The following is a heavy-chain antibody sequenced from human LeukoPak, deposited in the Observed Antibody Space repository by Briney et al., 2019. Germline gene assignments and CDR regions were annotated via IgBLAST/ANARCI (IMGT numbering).Heavy chain of an antibody. V-gene: IGHV3-23*01. Sequence: GGSLRLSCAASGFTFSSYAMSWVRQAPGKGLEWVSAISGSGGSTYYADSVKGRFTISRDNAKNSLYLQMNSLRAEDTAVYYCAKGLNPGPRLETFDYWGQGTLVTVSS. J-gene: IGHJ4*02. CDR3: AKGLNPGPRLETFDY. D-gene: IGHD1-1*01. CDR1: GFTFSSYA. CDR2: ISGSGGST.